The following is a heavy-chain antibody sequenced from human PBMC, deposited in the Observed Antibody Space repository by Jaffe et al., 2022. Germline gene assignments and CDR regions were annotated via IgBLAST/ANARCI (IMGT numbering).Heavy chain of an antibody. D-gene: IGHD3-16*01. Sequence: EVQLVESGEGLVQPGGSLRLSCAASGFTFSSYAMHWVRQAPGKGLEYVSAISSNGGSTYYADSVKGRFTISRDNSKNTLYLQMGSLRAEDMAVYYCARAGSYGAFDIWGQGTMVTVSS. CDR2: ISSNGGST. CDR1: GFTFSSYA. CDR3: ARAGSYGAFDI. J-gene: IGHJ3*02. V-gene: IGHV3-64*02.